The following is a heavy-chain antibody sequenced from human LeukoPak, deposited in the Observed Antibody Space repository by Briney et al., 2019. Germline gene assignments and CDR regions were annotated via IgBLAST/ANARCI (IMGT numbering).Heavy chain of an antibody. J-gene: IGHJ5*02. V-gene: IGHV4-59*12. CDR3: AREPLGVYNNWFDP. CDR1: GGSISSYY. D-gene: IGHD2-8*01. Sequence: SETLSLTCTVSGGSISSYYWSWIRQPPGKGLEWIGYIYYSGSTNYNPSLKSRVTISVDTSKNQFSLKLSSVTAADTAMYYCAREPLGVYNNWFDPWGQGTLVTVSA. CDR2: IYYSGST.